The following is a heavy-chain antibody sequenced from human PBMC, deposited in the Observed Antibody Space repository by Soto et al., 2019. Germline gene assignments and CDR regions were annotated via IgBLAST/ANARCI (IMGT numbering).Heavy chain of an antibody. Sequence: SETLSLTCAVYGGSFSGYYWSWIRQPPGKGLEWIGEINHSGSTNYNPSLKSRVTISVDTSKNQFSLKLSSVTAADTAVYYFARGGGHYSSSWYDHWFDPWGQGTLVTVSS. V-gene: IGHV4-34*01. D-gene: IGHD6-13*01. J-gene: IGHJ5*02. CDR2: INHSGST. CDR3: ARGGGHYSSSWYDHWFDP. CDR1: GGSFSGYY.